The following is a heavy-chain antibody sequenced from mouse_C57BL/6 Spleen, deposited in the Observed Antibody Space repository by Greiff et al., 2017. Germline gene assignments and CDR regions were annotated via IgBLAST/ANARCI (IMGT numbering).Heavy chain of an antibody. J-gene: IGHJ1*03. Sequence: QVQLKQSGPELVKPGASVKISCKASGYAFSSSWMNWVKQRPGKGLEWIGRIYPGDGDTNYNGKFKGKATLTADKSSSTAYMQLSSLTSEDSAVYFCARKGTGTDWYCDVWGTGTTVTVSS. D-gene: IGHD4-1*01. CDR2: IYPGDGDT. CDR3: ARKGTGTDWYCDV. V-gene: IGHV1-82*01. CDR1: GYAFSSSW.